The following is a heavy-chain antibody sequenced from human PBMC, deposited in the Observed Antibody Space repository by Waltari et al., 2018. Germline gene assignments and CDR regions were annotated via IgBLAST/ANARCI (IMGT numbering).Heavy chain of an antibody. D-gene: IGHD6-19*01. CDR1: GGSISSYY. CDR2: IYYRGST. V-gene: IGHV4-59*01. J-gene: IGHJ6*02. CDR3: AASVAGPYYYYYYGMDV. Sequence: QVQLQESGPGLVKPSETLSLTCTVSGGSISSYYWSWIRQPPGKGLEWIGYIYYRGSTNYNPSLNSRVTISVDTSKNQFSLKLSSVTAADTAVYYCAASVAGPYYYYYYGMDVWGQGTTVTVSS.